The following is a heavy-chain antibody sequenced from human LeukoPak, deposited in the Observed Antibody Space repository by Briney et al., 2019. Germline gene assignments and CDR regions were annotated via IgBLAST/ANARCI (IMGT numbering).Heavy chain of an antibody. V-gene: IGHV1-18*01. CDR3: ARANNWNYALGY. Sequence: ASVKVSCKASGYTFTSYGISWVRQAPGQGLEWMGWISAYNGNTNYAQKLQGRVTMTTDTSTSTAYMELRSLRSDETAMYYCARANNWNYALGYWGQGTLVTVSS. J-gene: IGHJ4*02. CDR2: ISAYNGNT. CDR1: GYTFTSYG. D-gene: IGHD1-7*01.